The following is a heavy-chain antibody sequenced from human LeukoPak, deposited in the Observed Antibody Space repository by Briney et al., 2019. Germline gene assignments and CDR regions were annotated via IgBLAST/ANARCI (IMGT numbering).Heavy chain of an antibody. CDR1: GYTFTGYY. Sequence: ASVKVSCKASGYTFTGYYMHWVRQAPGQGLEWMGRINPNSGGTNYAQKFQGRVTMTRDTSISTAYMELSRLRSDDTAVCYCAREGYSSSWGDYYYYYGMDVWGQGTTVAVSS. V-gene: IGHV1-2*06. J-gene: IGHJ6*02. CDR3: AREGYSSSWGDYYYYYGMDV. CDR2: INPNSGGT. D-gene: IGHD6-13*01.